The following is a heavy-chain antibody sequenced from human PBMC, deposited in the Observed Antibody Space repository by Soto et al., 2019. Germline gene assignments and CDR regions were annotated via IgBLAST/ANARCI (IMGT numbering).Heavy chain of an antibody. Sequence: SVKVSCKASGGTFSTYGITWVRQALGQGLEWTGGIIPLFGTPHYAQKFQGRVSITADESTNTAYMELSRLRSEDTAIYYCTREGTSIVGTTYDFYYGLDVWGQGTTVTVSS. CDR1: GGTFSTYG. CDR3: TREGTSIVGTTYDFYYGLDV. D-gene: IGHD1-26*01. CDR2: IIPLFGTP. V-gene: IGHV1-69*13. J-gene: IGHJ6*02.